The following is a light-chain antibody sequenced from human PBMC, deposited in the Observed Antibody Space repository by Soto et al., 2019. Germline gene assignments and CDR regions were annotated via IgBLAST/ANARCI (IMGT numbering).Light chain of an antibody. CDR1: QGIRND. J-gene: IGKJ3*01. V-gene: IGKV1-6*01. CDR2: GAS. Sequence: AIQMTQSPSSVSASVGDRVIITCRASQGIRNDLGWYQQKSGKAPSLLIYGASTLQSGVPSRFSGSGSGTDFTLTISSLQPEDFATYFCLQDYNFPFTFGPGTRVELK. CDR3: LQDYNFPFT.